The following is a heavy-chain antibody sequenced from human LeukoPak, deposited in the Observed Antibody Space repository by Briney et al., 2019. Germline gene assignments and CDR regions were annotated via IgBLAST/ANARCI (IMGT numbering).Heavy chain of an antibody. CDR3: AKGSAGTDY. J-gene: IGHJ4*02. Sequence: HPGRSLRLSCAASGFTFDDYAMHWVRQAPGKGLEWVSGISWNSGSIGYADSVKGRFTISRDNAKNSLYLQMNSLRAEDTALYYCAKGSAGTDYWGQGTLVTVSS. D-gene: IGHD6-13*01. CDR2: ISWNSGSI. V-gene: IGHV3-9*01. CDR1: GFTFDDYA.